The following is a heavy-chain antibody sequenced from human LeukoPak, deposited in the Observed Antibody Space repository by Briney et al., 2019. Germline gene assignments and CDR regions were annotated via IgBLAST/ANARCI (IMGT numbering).Heavy chain of an antibody. J-gene: IGHJ5*02. D-gene: IGHD6-19*01. Sequence: SETLSLTCTVSGDSITAYYWSWIRQPPGKGLEWIGYIYYTGSTNYNPSLKNRVTISLDTSKNQLSLRLSSVTTADTAVYYCARDGSTTGWYSGDHWGQGILVTVSS. CDR2: IYYTGST. CDR1: GDSITAYY. CDR3: ARDGSTTGWYSGDH. V-gene: IGHV4-59*01.